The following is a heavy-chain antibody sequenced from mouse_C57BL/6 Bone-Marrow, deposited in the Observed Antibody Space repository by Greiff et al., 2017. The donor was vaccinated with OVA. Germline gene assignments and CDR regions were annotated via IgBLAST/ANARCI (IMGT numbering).Heavy chain of an antibody. CDR2: IWSGGST. D-gene: IGHD2-4*01. CDR1: GFSLTSYG. CDR3: ASTMRGRFDV. V-gene: IGHV2-2*01. Sequence: QVQLKESGPGLVQPSQSLSITCTVSGFSLTSYGVHWVRQSPGKGLEWLGVIWSGGSTDYNAAFISRLSISKDNSKSQVFFKMNSLQAEDTAIYYCASTMRGRFDVWGTGTTVTVSS. J-gene: IGHJ1*03.